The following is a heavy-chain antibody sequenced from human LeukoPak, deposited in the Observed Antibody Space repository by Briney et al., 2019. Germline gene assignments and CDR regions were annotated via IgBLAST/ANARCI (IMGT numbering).Heavy chain of an antibody. CDR2: ISWNSGSI. CDR3: AKGLGKYYYYGMDV. V-gene: IGHV3-9*01. CDR1: GFTFDDYA. J-gene: IGHJ6*02. Sequence: GGSLRLSCAASGFTFDDYAMHWVRQAPVKALEWVSGISWNSGSIGYADSVKGRFTISRDNAKNSLYLQMNSLRAEDTALYYCAKGLGKYYYYGMDVWGQGTTVTVSS.